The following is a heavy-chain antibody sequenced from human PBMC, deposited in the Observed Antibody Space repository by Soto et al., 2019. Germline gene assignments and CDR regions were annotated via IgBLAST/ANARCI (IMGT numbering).Heavy chain of an antibody. CDR2: ISFDGSLK. CDR1: GFTFDSHT. V-gene: IGHV3-30*04. J-gene: IGHJ4*02. CDR3: ARTYSSSWNYFYY. D-gene: IGHD6-13*01. Sequence: ESVGGVVQPGRSLRLSCAASGFTFDSHTMHWVRQAPGKGLEWVALISFDGSLKYDADSVKGRFTISRDNFKNTLFLEMNSLRADDTGVYYCARTYSSSWNYFYYWCQGTLVTVSS.